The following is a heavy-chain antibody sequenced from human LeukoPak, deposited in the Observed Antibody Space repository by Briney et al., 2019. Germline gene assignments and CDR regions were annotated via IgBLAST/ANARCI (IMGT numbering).Heavy chain of an antibody. J-gene: IGHJ6*02. D-gene: IGHD3-22*01. CDR3: ARDRRYYDDFYGMDV. Sequence: SETLSLTCTVSGGSISSYYWSWIRQPPGKGLEWIGYIYYSRSTNYNPSLKSRGTISVDTSKNQFSLKLSSVTAADTAVYYCARDRRYYDDFYGMDVWGQGTTVPVSS. CDR1: GGSISSYY. CDR2: IYYSRST. V-gene: IGHV4-59*01.